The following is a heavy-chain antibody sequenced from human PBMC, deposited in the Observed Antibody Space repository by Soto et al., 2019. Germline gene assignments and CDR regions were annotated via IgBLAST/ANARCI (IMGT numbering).Heavy chain of an antibody. J-gene: IGHJ3*02. CDR2: VSGSGGST. CDR3: AKDLRYSYGYDAFDI. D-gene: IGHD5-18*01. CDR1: GFTFSTYA. Sequence: GGSLRLSCAASGFTFSTYAMAWVRRAPGKGLEWVSGVSGSGGSTYYADSVKGRFTISRDNSKNTLYLQMNSLRAEDTAVYYCAKDLRYSYGYDAFDIWGQGTMVTVSS. V-gene: IGHV3-23*01.